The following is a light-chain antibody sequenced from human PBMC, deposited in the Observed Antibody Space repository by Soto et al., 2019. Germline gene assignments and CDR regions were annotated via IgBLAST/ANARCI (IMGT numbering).Light chain of an antibody. CDR1: SSDVGDYKY. CDR2: DVT. J-gene: IGLJ1*01. V-gene: IGLV2-11*01. Sequence: QSALTQPRSVSGSPGQSVTISCTGTSSDVGDYKYVSWYQQHPGKAPKLIIFDVTKRPSGVPDRFSGSKSGNTASLTISGLQAEDEADYYCCSYAGSYTYVFGSGTKVT. CDR3: CSYAGSYTYV.